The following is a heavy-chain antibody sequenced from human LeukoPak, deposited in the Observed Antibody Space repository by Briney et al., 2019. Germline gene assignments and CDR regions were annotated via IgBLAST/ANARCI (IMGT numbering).Heavy chain of an antibody. V-gene: IGHV3-48*03. D-gene: IGHD5-24*01. Sequence: HPGGSLRLSCAASGFIFSGFEMNWVRQAPGKGLEWVSYISASGSIIYYADSVKGRFTISRDNTKNSLYLQMNSLRDEDTAVYYCARAPLEGYNAYRYYYMAVWGKGTTVTISS. CDR1: GFIFSGFE. CDR3: ARAPLEGYNAYRYYYMAV. CDR2: ISASGSII. J-gene: IGHJ6*03.